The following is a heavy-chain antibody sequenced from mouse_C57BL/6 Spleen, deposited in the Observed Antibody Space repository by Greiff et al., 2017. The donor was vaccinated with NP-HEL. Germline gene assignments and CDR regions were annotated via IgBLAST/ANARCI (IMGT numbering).Heavy chain of an antibody. Sequence: VQLQQSGAELVMPGASVKLSCKASGYTFTSYWMHWVKQRPGQGLEWIGEIDPSDSYTNYHQKFKGKSTLIVDKSSSTAYMQRSSLTSEDSAVYCCAMGGRNYWYFDVWSTGTTVTVSA. CDR1: GYTFTSYW. CDR3: AMGGRNYWYFDV. D-gene: IGHD6-1*01. J-gene: IGHJ1*03. V-gene: IGHV1-69*01. CDR2: IDPSDSYT.